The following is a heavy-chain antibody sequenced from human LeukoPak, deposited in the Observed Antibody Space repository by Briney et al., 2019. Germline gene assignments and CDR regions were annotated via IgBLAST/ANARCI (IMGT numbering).Heavy chain of an antibody. CDR2: ISSTGSYI. J-gene: IGHJ3*02. V-gene: IGHV3-21*01. CDR3: ARRAGSGSTKVFDI. D-gene: IGHD3-10*01. Sequence: GGSLRLPCAASGFTFSSYSMNWVRQAPGKGLEWVSSISSTGSYIYYADSLKGRFTISRDNAKNSLYLQMNGLRAEDTAVYYCARRAGSGSTKVFDIWGQGTMVTVSS. CDR1: GFTFSSYS.